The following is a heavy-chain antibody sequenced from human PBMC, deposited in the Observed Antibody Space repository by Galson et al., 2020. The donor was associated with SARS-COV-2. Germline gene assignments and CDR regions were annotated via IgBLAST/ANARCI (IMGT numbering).Heavy chain of an antibody. J-gene: IGHJ3*02. Sequence: SLKISCAASGFTFSSYGMHWVRQAPGKGLEWVAVIWYDGSNKYYADSVKGRFTISRDNSKNTLYLQMNSLRAEDTAVYYCARDFPALTYSSSWDDAFDIWGQGTMVTVSS. V-gene: IGHV3-33*01. D-gene: IGHD6-13*01. CDR3: ARDFPALTYSSSWDDAFDI. CDR1: GFTFSSYG. CDR2: IWYDGSNK.